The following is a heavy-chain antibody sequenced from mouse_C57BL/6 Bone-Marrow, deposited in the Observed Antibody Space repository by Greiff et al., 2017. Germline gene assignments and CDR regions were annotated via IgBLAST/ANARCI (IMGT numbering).Heavy chain of an antibody. Sequence: VKLQQSGAELVRPGTSVKVSCKASGYAFTNYLIEWVKQRPGQGLEWIGVINPGSGGTNYNEKFKGKATLTADKSSSTAYMQLSSLTSEYSAVYFCALTGHWYFDVWGTGTTVTVSS. CDR3: ALTGHWYFDV. D-gene: IGHD4-1*01. CDR2: INPGSGGT. CDR1: GYAFTNYL. J-gene: IGHJ1*03. V-gene: IGHV1-54*01.